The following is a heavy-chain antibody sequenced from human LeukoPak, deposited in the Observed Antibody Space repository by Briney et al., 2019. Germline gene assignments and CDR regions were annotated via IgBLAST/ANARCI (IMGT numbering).Heavy chain of an antibody. CDR3: ARAGYSGSYSYFDY. D-gene: IGHD1-26*01. J-gene: IGHJ4*02. CDR2: IYTSGST. Sequence: SETLSLTCTVSGGSISNYYWGWIRQPAGKGLEWIGRIYTSGSTNYNPSLKSRVTISVDKSKNQFSLKLSSVTAADTAVYYCARAGYSGSYSYFDYWGQGTLVTVSS. V-gene: IGHV4-4*07. CDR1: GGSISNYY.